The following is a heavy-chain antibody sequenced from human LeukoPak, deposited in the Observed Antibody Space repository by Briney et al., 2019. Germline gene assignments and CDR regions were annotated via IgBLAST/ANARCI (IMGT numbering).Heavy chain of an antibody. J-gene: IGHJ4*02. CDR2: IDVDNGGT. D-gene: IGHD2-2*01. Sequence: ASVKVSCKASGYTLTGYYIHWVRQAPGQGLEWMGWIDVDNGGTKYAQNFQGRVTMTRDTSVTTAYMELSRLRSDDTAVYYCARLADCSSSSCRSFDYWGQGTLVTVSS. CDR3: ARLADCSSSSCRSFDY. V-gene: IGHV1-2*02. CDR1: GYTLTGYY.